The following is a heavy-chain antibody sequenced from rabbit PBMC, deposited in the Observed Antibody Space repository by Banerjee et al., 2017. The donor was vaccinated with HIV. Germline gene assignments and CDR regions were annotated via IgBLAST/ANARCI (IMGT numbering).Heavy chain of an antibody. CDR1: GFSFSSSYW. Sequence: QEQLVESGGGLVQPEGSLTLACTASGFSFSSSYWICWVRQAPGKGLEWIGCIYTGDGSTYYASWVNGRFSISRSTSLNTVTLQMTSLTAADTATYFCARSSNGYYGLWGPGTLVTVS. J-gene: IGHJ4*01. CDR3: ARSSNGYYGL. CDR2: IYTGDGST. V-gene: IGHV1S47*01. D-gene: IGHD1-1*01.